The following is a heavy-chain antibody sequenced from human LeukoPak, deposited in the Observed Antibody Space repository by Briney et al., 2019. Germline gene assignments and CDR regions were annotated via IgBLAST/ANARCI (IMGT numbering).Heavy chain of an antibody. CDR1: GFTFSRYW. CDR2: INSDGSST. Sequence: PGGSLRLSCAASGFTFSRYWMHWVRQTPGKGLVWVSRINSDGSSTRYADSVKGRFTISRDNAKNTLDLQMSSLRAEDTAVYYCARETITMVRGGSFDYWGQGTLVTVSS. V-gene: IGHV3-74*01. CDR3: ARETITMVRGGSFDY. D-gene: IGHD3-10*01. J-gene: IGHJ4*02.